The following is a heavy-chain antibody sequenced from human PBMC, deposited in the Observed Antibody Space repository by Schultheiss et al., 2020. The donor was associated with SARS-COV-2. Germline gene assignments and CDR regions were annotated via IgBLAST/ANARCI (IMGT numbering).Heavy chain of an antibody. J-gene: IGHJ6*04. V-gene: IGHV6-1*01. CDR2: TYYKSKWYN. CDR3: ASGDQGLDV. CDR1: GDSVSSNSAV. Sequence: SQTLSLTCAISGDSVSSNSAVWNWIRQSPSRGLEWLGRTYYKSKWYNNYALSVKSRITINPDTSKNQFSLQLNSVTPEDTAVYYCASGDQGLDVWGKGTTVTVSS. D-gene: IGHD3-10*01.